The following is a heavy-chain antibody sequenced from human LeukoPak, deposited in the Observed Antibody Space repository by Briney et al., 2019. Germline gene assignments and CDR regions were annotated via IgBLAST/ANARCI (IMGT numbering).Heavy chain of an antibody. Sequence: PGRSLRLSCAASGFTLTDYGIHWVRQAPGKGLEWVAVLSYDGSDRYYADSVNGRFTISRDISSDTVSLQMSSLRVEDTAVYFCARDRINMMVLVDDSGLDLWGQGTLVTVSS. J-gene: IGHJ5*02. D-gene: IGHD3-22*01. CDR2: LSYDGSDR. CDR1: GFTLTDYG. V-gene: IGHV3-30*15. CDR3: ARDRINMMVLVDDSGLDL.